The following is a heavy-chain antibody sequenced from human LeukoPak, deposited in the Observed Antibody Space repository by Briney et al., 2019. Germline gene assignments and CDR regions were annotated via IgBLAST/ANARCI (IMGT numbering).Heavy chain of an antibody. Sequence: GGSLRLSCAASGFIFSTYGMHWVRQAPGKGLEWVAFIRSDGSDKSYAGSVMGRFTISRDNSRNTLYLQMNSLRAEDTAVYYCAKGLRLGELSSAFDYWGQGTLVTVSS. CDR2: IRSDGSDK. D-gene: IGHD3-16*02. J-gene: IGHJ4*02. V-gene: IGHV3-30*02. CDR1: GFIFSTYG. CDR3: AKGLRLGELSSAFDY.